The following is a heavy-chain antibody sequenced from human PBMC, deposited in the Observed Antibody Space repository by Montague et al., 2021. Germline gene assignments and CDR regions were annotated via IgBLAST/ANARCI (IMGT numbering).Heavy chain of an antibody. V-gene: IGHV4-39*01. D-gene: IGHD2-15*01. CDR2: IYYNGST. J-gene: IGHJ5*02. CDR3: ARSLYCKGGSCYSGFDP. CDR1: GGSTSSTSYY. Sequence: SETLSLTCTVSGGSTSSTSYYRGWIRQPPGKELGFIGVIYYNGSTYHNPSLKSRVTVSIDTSKNQFSLKLISVTAADTAVYFCARSLYCKGGSCYSGFDPWGQGTLVTVSA.